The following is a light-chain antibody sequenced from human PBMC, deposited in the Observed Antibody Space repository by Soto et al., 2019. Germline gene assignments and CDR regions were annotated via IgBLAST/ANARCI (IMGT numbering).Light chain of an antibody. CDR2: EVS. CDR1: SSDVGGYNY. J-gene: IGLJ2*01. Sequence: QSALTQPASVSGSPGQSITFSCTGTSSDVGGYNYVSWYQQHPGKAPKLMIYEVSDRPSGVSIRFSGSKSGNTASLTISGLQTEDEAYYYCSSYTTSSTMIFGGGTKVTVL. CDR3: SSYTTSSTMI. V-gene: IGLV2-14*01.